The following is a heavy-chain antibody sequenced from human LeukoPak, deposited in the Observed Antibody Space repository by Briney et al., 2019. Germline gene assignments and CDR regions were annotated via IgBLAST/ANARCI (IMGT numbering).Heavy chain of an antibody. CDR2: IQNDGGNK. Sequence: GGSLRLSCAASGFTFSSYGIHWVRQAPGKGLEWVAFIQNDGGNKFYADSVKGRFTISRDNSKNTLYLQMNSLRSEDTAVYHCTKDEIQGVVGAGPGYWGQGTLVTVSS. V-gene: IGHV3-30*02. CDR1: GFTFSSYG. D-gene: IGHD1-26*01. J-gene: IGHJ4*02. CDR3: TKDEIQGVVGAGPGY.